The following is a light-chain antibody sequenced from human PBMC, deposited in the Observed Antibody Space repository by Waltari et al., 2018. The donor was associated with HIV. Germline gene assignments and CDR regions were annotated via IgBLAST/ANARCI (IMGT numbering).Light chain of an antibody. Sequence: QSVLTQPPSASGTPGQRVTISCSGSYSNIGTDVVNWYQQLPGTAPKLLIYSNNHRPWGVPDRFSGSKSGTSASLAISGLQSEDEAAYYCAAWDDSLNALLFGGGTKLTVL. J-gene: IGLJ2*01. V-gene: IGLV1-44*01. CDR3: AAWDDSLNALL. CDR1: YSNIGTDV. CDR2: SNN.